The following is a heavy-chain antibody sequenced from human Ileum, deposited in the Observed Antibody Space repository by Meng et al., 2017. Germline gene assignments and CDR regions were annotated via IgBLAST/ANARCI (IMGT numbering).Heavy chain of an antibody. V-gene: IGHV3-74*01. D-gene: IGHD3/OR15-3a*01. Sequence: GGSLRLSCAASGFTFSTYSMHWVRQAPGKGLVWVSQIKPDGRTTAYADSVKGRFTISRDNAKSTLYLEMNSLRAEDAAVYYCARDWDWVVWDYWGQGTRVTVSS. CDR1: GFTFSTYS. CDR2: IKPDGRTT. CDR3: ARDWDWVVWDY. J-gene: IGHJ4*02.